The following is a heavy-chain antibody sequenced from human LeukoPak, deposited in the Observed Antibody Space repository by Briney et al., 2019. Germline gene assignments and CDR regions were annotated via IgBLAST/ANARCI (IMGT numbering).Heavy chain of an antibody. CDR1: GFTFSSYE. D-gene: IGHD3-22*01. V-gene: IGHV3-48*03. CDR2: ISSSGSTI. CDR3: ARERNYYDSGAFG. Sequence: GGSVRLSCAASGFTFSSYEMNWVRQAPGKGLEWVSYISSSGSTIYYADSVKGRFTISRDNAKNSLYLQMNSLRAEDTAVYYCARERNYYDSGAFGWGQGTLVTVSS. J-gene: IGHJ4*02.